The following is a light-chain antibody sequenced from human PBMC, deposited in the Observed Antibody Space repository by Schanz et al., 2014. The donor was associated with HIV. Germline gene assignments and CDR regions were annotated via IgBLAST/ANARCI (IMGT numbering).Light chain of an antibody. Sequence: QSALTQPPSASGSPGQSVTISCTGTSNDVGDYNYVSWYQQHPGKAPKIMIYEVNKRPSGVPDRFSGSKSGNTASLTVSGLQAEDEADYYCAAWDDSAVFGGGTKLTVL. CDR3: AAWDDSAV. CDR1: SNDVGDYNY. V-gene: IGLV2-8*01. CDR2: EVN. J-gene: IGLJ3*02.